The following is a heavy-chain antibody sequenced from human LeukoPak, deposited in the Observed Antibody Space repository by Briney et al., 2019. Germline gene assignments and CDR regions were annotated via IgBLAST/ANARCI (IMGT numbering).Heavy chain of an antibody. Sequence: GGSQRLSCAASGFTFSSYSMNWIRQAPGKGLEWVSSISSSSSYIYYADSVKGRFTISRDNAKNSLYLQMNSLGAEDTAVYYCARDFLADSYSSSWVVKGYYFDYWGQGTLVTASS. J-gene: IGHJ4*02. D-gene: IGHD6-13*01. CDR2: ISSSSSYI. CDR3: ARDFLADSYSSSWVVKGYYFDY. CDR1: GFTFSSYS. V-gene: IGHV3-21*01.